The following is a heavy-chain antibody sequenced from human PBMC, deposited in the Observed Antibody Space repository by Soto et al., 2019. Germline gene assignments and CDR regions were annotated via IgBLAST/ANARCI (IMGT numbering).Heavy chain of an antibody. CDR3: ARESGDWPLNWFDP. V-gene: IGHV3-48*03. D-gene: IGHD2-21*02. CDR2: ISTSGGTI. CDR1: GFNFSSYE. J-gene: IGHJ5*02. Sequence: PGGSLRLSCAASGFNFSSYEINWVRQAPGKGLEWVSYISTSGGTIYDADSVKGRFTISRDNAKNTLYLQMNGLTAEDTAVYYCARESGDWPLNWFDPWGQGTLVTVYS.